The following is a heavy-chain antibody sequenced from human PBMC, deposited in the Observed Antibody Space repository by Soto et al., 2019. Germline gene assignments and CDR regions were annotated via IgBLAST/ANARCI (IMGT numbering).Heavy chain of an antibody. CDR1: VFSFSDYG. Sequence: QVQLVESGGGVVQPGRSLRLSCAASVFSFSDYGMHWVRQAPGKGLEWVTLIWYDGSNKSYADSVKGRFTISRDNSKNTLYLQMNSLRAEDTAMYFCARDQLATVSNTLEIWGQGTMVTVSS. CDR3: ARDQLATVSNTLEI. CDR2: IWYDGSNK. V-gene: IGHV3-33*01. J-gene: IGHJ3*02. D-gene: IGHD5-12*01.